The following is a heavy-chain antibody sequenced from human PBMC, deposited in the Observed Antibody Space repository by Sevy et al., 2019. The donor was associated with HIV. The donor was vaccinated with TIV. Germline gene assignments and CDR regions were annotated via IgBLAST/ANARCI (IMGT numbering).Heavy chain of an antibody. CDR1: GYTFTGYY. CDR2: INPNSGGT. Sequence: ASVKVSCKASGYTFTGYYMHWVRQAPGQGLEWMGWINPNSGGTNYAQKFQGRVTMTRDTSISIAYMELSRLRSDDTAVYYCARAPHHCSSTSCPFDYWGQGTLVTVSS. J-gene: IGHJ4*02. D-gene: IGHD2-2*01. CDR3: ARAPHHCSSTSCPFDY. V-gene: IGHV1-2*02.